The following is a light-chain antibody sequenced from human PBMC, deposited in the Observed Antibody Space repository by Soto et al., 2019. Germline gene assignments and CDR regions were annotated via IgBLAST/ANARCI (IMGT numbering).Light chain of an antibody. J-gene: IGKJ2*01. CDR1: QSVSSTY. CDR3: QQYGSSPPYT. CDR2: GAS. Sequence: EIVLTQSPGTLSLPPGERATLSCRASQSVSSTYLAWYQQKPGQAPRLLLYGASSRATGIPDRFSGSGSGTDFTLTISRLEPEDFAVYSCQQYGSSPPYTFGQGTKLEIK. V-gene: IGKV3-20*01.